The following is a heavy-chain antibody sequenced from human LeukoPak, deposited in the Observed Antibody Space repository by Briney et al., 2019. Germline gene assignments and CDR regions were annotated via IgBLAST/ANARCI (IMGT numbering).Heavy chain of an antibody. CDR2: IYSSGGT. J-gene: IGHJ6*02. CDR3: ARLIRATNGMDI. Sequence: PSETLSLTCTVSGASIRGGAYYWSWIRRHPGKGLEWIGYIYSSGGTFYNPPLKSRVTISLDTSKNHFSLKLSSVTAADTAVYYCARLIRATNGMDIWGQGTTVTVSS. V-gene: IGHV4-31*03. D-gene: IGHD1-26*01. CDR1: GASIRGGAYY.